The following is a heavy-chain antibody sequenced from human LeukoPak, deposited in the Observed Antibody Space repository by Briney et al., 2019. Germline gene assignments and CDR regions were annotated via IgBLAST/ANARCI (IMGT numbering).Heavy chain of an antibody. V-gene: IGHV4-59*01. Sequence: SETLSLTCTVSGGSISSYYWSWIRQSPGKGLEWIGYIYYNGRTTNYNPSLKSRVTISVDTSKKQFSLKLRSVTAADTAVYYCARVDDFNALDYWGQGTLVTVSS. D-gene: IGHD3/OR15-3a*01. CDR3: ARVDDFNALDY. CDR2: IYYNGRTT. CDR1: GGSISSYY. J-gene: IGHJ4*02.